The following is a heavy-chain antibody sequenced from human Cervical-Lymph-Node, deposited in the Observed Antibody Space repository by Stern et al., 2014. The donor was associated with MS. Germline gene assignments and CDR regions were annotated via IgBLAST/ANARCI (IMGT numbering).Heavy chain of an antibody. Sequence: MQLVQSGGGLVQPGESLRLSCAVSGFTFSNYWMTWVRQAPGKGLEWVASIKNDGSEKSYVASVKGRFTISRDNAKNSLYLQMNSLRAEDTAVYYCARAVRELGTWGQGTLVTVSS. CDR1: GFTFSNYW. J-gene: IGHJ5*02. V-gene: IGHV3-7*01. CDR3: ARAVRELGT. CDR2: IKNDGSEK. D-gene: IGHD1-7*01.